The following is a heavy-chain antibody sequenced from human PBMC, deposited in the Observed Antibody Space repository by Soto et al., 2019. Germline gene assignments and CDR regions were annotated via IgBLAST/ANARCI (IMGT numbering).Heavy chain of an antibody. CDR3: ARGLRGGATALNAFDI. J-gene: IGHJ3*02. D-gene: IGHD1-26*01. Sequence: GGSLRLSCAASGFTFSGYGMHWVRQAPGKGLEWVAVIWYDGSNKYYADSVKGRFTISRDNSKNTLYLQMNSLRAEDTAVYYCARGLRGGATALNAFDIWGQGTMVTVSS. V-gene: IGHV3-33*01. CDR1: GFTFSGYG. CDR2: IWYDGSNK.